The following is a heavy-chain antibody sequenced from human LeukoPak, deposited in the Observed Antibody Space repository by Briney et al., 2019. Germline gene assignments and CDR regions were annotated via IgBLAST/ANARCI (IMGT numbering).Heavy chain of an antibody. Sequence: GGSLRLSCAAAGFTFSNYWMQWVRQAPGRGRVWVSRINSDGINTSYGGSVKGRCTICIHNAKNTLNLQMNSLRAEDTAVYYCSYSSSWYGLHDYWGQGTLVTVSS. CDR3: SYSSSWYGLHDY. CDR1: GFTFSNYW. V-gene: IGHV3-74*01. D-gene: IGHD6-13*01. CDR2: INSDGINT. J-gene: IGHJ4*02.